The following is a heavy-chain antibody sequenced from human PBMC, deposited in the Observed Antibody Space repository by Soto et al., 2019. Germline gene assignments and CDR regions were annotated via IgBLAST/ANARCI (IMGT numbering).Heavy chain of an antibody. D-gene: IGHD3-22*01. CDR3: ARAYYYDSSGFYRTDFYYYGMDV. Sequence: GGSLRLSCVASGFTFSSYAMHWVRQSPGKGLEWVAVISIDGTNKYYADSVKGRFTMSRDNSKNTLYLQMNSLRAEDTAVYYCARAYYYDSSGFYRTDFYYYGMDVWGQGTTVTVSS. J-gene: IGHJ6*02. CDR2: ISIDGTNK. V-gene: IGHV3-30*04. CDR1: GFTFSSYA.